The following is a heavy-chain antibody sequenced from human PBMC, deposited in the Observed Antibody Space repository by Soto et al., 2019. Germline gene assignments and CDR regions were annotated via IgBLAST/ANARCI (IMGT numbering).Heavy chain of an antibody. CDR2: IIPMFGTA. Sequence: QVQLVQSGAEVKKPESSVKVSCKALGGTFSTYAISWVRQAPGQGLEWMGGIIPMFGTANYAQRFQDRVTITADESTNTVYMALRSLRSEDTAVYFCASGIQLWLRRINNGYSGWGQGTLVTVSS. V-gene: IGHV1-69*12. CDR3: ASGIQLWLRRINNGYSG. J-gene: IGHJ4*02. CDR1: GGTFSTYA. D-gene: IGHD5-18*01.